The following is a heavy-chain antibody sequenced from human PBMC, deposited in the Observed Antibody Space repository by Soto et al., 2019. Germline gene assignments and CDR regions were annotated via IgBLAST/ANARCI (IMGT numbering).Heavy chain of an antibody. V-gene: IGHV4-30-4*01. CDR1: GGSIRSGDYY. CDR3: ARDPGYYGSESLNH. D-gene: IGHD3-10*01. J-gene: IGHJ5*02. Sequence: SETLSLTCTVSGGSIRSGDYYWSWIRQPPGKGLEWIGYIYYSGSTYYNPSLKSRVTISVDTSKNQFSLKLNSVTAADTAVYYCARDPGYYGSESLNHWGQGTLVTVS. CDR2: IYYSGST.